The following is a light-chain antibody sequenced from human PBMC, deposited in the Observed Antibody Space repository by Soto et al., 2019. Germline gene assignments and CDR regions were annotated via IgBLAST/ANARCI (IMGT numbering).Light chain of an antibody. CDR3: QHTYNIPFT. CDR1: QTIRTS. V-gene: IGKV1-39*01. J-gene: IGKJ3*01. CDR2: TAS. Sequence: DIQMTQSPSSLSASVGDRVTITCRASQTIRTSINWYQQRPGKAPNLLIFTASNLQSGVPSRFSGTGSGTQFTLTVSSLQPEDFATYYCQHTYNIPFTFGPGTKVDIK.